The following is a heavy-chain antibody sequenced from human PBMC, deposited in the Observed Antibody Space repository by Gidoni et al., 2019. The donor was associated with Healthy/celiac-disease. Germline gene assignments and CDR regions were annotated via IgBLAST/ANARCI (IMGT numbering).Heavy chain of an antibody. CDR2: ISWNSGSI. J-gene: IGHJ5*02. V-gene: IGHV3-9*01. CDR1: GFPFDDYA. Sequence: EVQLVESGGGLVQPGRSLRLSCAAYGFPFDDYAMHWVRQAPGKGLEGVSGISWNSGSIGYADSVKGRFTIARDNAKNSMYLQMNSLRAEDTALYYCAKDRGIAAAGGNWFDPWGQGTLVTVSS. D-gene: IGHD6-13*01. CDR3: AKDRGIAAAGGNWFDP.